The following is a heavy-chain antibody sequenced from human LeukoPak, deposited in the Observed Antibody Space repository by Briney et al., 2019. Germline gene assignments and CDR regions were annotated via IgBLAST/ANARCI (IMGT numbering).Heavy chain of an antibody. J-gene: IGHJ4*02. Sequence: SETLSLTCTVSGDSITTGGHYWSWIRQHPGEGLEWIGYIYHNGHTNFNPSLKSRIAMSVDASKSEFSLKLTSVTAADTAVYYCARRVGKYPTYYFDYWGQGALVTVPS. CDR1: GDSITTGGHY. CDR3: ARRVGKYPTYYFDY. D-gene: IGHD1-1*01. CDR2: IYHNGHT. V-gene: IGHV4-31*03.